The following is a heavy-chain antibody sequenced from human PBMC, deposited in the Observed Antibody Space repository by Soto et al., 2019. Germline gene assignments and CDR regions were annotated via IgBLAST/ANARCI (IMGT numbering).Heavy chain of an antibody. CDR3: ARAVAAAGTFDP. V-gene: IGHV1-69*02. Sequence: GASVKVSCKASGGTFSSYTISWVRQAPGQGLEWMGRIIPILGIANYAQKFQGRVTITADKSTSTAYMELRSLRSDDTAVYYCARAVAAAGTFDPWGQGTLVTVSS. D-gene: IGHD6-13*01. CDR1: GGTFSSYT. CDR2: IIPILGIA. J-gene: IGHJ5*02.